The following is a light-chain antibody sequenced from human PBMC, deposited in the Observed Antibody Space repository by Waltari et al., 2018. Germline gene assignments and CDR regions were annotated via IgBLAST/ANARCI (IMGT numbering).Light chain of an antibody. CDR1: SSNIGNNY. Sequence: QSGLTQPPSLSAAPGQKVTISCSGTSSNIGNNYVAWYQQIPGTVPKPLIYENFKLPSGIPDRVSGSRPGTSATLVITGLLTGDEADYYCGTWDSSLSGAVFGGGTHLTVL. J-gene: IGLJ7*01. CDR2: ENF. V-gene: IGLV1-51*02. CDR3: GTWDSSLSGAV.